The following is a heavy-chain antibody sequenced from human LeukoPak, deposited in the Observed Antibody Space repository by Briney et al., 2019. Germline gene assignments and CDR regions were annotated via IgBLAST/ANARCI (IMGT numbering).Heavy chain of an antibody. CDR3: ARVRIGYCSSTSCPNWFAP. CDR1: GYTFTGYY. D-gene: IGHD2-2*01. J-gene: IGHJ5*02. Sequence: ASVKVSCKASGYTFTGYYMHWVRQAPGQGLEWMGWINPNSGGTNYAQKLQGRVTMTRDTSISTAYMDLSRLRSDDTAGYYCARVRIGYCSSTSCPNWFAPWGQGTLVTVSS. V-gene: IGHV1-2*02. CDR2: INPNSGGT.